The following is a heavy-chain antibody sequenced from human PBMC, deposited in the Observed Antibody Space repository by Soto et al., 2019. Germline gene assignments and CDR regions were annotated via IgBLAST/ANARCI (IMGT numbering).Heavy chain of an antibody. V-gene: IGHV4-59*08. CDR1: GGSISSYY. J-gene: IGHJ4*02. CDR3: ARRYGYSFDY. D-gene: IGHD1-1*01. Sequence: PSETLSLTCTVSGGSISSYYWSWIRQPPGKGLEWIGYIYYSGSTNYNPSLKSRVTISVDTSKNQFSLKLSSVTAADTAVYYCARRYGYSFDYWGQGALVNVSS. CDR2: IYYSGST.